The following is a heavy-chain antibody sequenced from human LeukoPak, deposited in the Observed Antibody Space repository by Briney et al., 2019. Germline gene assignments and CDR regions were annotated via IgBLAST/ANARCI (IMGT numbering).Heavy chain of an antibody. V-gene: IGHV4-39*01. CDR3: ARRLMVRGVISH. CDR1: GGSISSSSYY. D-gene: IGHD3-10*01. J-gene: IGHJ4*02. CDR2: IYYSGST. Sequence: KPSETLSLTCTVSGGSISSSSYYWGWIRQPPGKGLEWIGSIYYSGSTYYNPSLKSRVTISVDTSKNQFSLKLSSVTAADTAVYYCARRLMVRGVISHWGQGTLVTVSS.